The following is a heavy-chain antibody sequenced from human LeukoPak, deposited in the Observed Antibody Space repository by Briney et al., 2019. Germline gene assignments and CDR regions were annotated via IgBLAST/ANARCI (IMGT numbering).Heavy chain of an antibody. CDR3: ARGPLGRSSSWYYFDY. J-gene: IGHJ4*02. Sequence: ASVKVSCKASGYTFTIYYMHWVRQARGQGMEWMGVINPSGGSTSYAQKFQGRVTITRDTTTSKVYMEERRLRSEDTAVYYCARGPLGRSSSWYYFDYWGQGTLVTVPS. D-gene: IGHD6-13*01. CDR2: INPSGGST. V-gene: IGHV1-46*01. CDR1: GYTFTIYY.